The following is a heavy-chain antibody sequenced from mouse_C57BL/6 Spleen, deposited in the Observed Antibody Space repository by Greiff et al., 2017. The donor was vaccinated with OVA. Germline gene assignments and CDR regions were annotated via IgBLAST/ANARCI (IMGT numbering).Heavy chain of an antibody. CDR3: ANLLWYAMDY. Sequence: DVQLQESGPGLVKPSQSLSLTCSVTGYSITSGYYWNWIRQFPGNKLEWMGYISYDGSNNYNPSLKNRISITRDTSKNQFFLKLNSVTTEDTATYYCANLLWYAMDYWGQGTSVTVSS. V-gene: IGHV3-6*01. J-gene: IGHJ4*01. CDR2: ISYDGSN. D-gene: IGHD2-1*01. CDR1: GYSITSGYY.